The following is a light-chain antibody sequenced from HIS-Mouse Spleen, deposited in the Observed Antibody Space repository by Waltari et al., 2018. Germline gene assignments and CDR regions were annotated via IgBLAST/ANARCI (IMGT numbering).Light chain of an antibody. CDR3: CSYAGSYTGV. V-gene: IGLV2-11*01. J-gene: IGLJ1*01. CDR2: DVS. CDR1: SSDVGGYNY. Sequence: QSALTQPRSVSGSPGQSVTISCTGTSSDVGGYNYVPGYQQHPGKAPKLMIYDVSKRPSGVPDRFSGSKSGNTASLTISGLQAEDEADYYCCSYAGSYTGVFGTGTKVTVL.